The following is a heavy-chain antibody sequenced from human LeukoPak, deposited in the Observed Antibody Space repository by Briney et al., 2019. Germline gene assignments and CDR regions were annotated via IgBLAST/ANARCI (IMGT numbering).Heavy chain of an antibody. J-gene: IGHJ5*02. Sequence: PGGSLRLSCAASGFTLSSYAMHWVRQAPGKGLEWVAVISYDGSNKYYADSVKGRFTISRDNSKNTLYLQMNSLRAEDSAVYYCARDVSFDPWGQGTLVTVSS. CDR3: ARDVSFDP. D-gene: IGHD5/OR15-5a*01. CDR1: GFTLSSYA. V-gene: IGHV3-30-3*01. CDR2: ISYDGSNK.